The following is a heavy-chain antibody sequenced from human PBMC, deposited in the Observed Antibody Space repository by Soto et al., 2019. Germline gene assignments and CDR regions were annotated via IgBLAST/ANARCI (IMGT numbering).Heavy chain of an antibody. CDR1: GDSINNYY. V-gene: IGHV4-59*01. J-gene: IGHJ6*02. CDR3: ARGTKYYYQGMDV. CDR2: IYDSVST. Sequence: PSETLSLTCTVSGDSINNYYCTWIRQPPGKGLEWIGYIYDSVSTSYNPSLKSRLTISVDTSKNQFSLKLKSVTAADTAVYYCARGTKYYYQGMDVWGQGTTVTVSS.